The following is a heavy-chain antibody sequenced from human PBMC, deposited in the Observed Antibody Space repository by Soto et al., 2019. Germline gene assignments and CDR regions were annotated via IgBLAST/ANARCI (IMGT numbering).Heavy chain of an antibody. V-gene: IGHV3-74*01. J-gene: IGHJ6*02. CDR2: FGGDENYT. Sequence: GGSLRLSCVASGFSVKRYWMHWVRQAPGKGLVWLSRFGGDENYTDYADSVRGRFTISRDIAKNTIYLQMNSLRAEDTAVYYCGKGKELGVVRYGLDAWGQGTPVTVSS. CDR1: GFSVKRYW. CDR3: GKGKELGVVRYGLDA. D-gene: IGHD3-3*01.